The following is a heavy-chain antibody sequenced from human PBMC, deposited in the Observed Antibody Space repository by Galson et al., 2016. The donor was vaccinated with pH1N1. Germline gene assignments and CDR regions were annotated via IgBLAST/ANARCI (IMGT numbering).Heavy chain of an antibody. V-gene: IGHV3-9*01. CDR3: AKDSRSGDYGDLWYFDL. D-gene: IGHD4-17*01. CDR1: GFTFDDYA. CDR2: ISWNSGSI. J-gene: IGHJ2*01. Sequence: SLRLSCAVSGFTFDDYAMHWVRHAPGKGLEWVSGISWNSGSIGYADSVKGRFTISRDNAKNSLYLQMNSLRAEDTALYYCAKDSRSGDYGDLWYFDLWGRGTLVTVSS.